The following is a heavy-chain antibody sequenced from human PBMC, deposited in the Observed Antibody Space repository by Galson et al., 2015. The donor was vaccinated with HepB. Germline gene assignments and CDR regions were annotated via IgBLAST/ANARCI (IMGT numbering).Heavy chain of an antibody. CDR3: ARGNPSYQYFDL. D-gene: IGHD2-2*01. CDR2: ISDDGSNQ. Sequence: SLRLSCAASGFTFSSYVMHWVRQAPGKGLEWVAIISDDGSNQYYADSVKGRFTISRDNSNNTLYLHMDSLRPEDAVVYYCARGNPSYQYFDLWGRGTLVTVSS. CDR1: GFTFSSYV. V-gene: IGHV3-30-3*01. J-gene: IGHJ2*01.